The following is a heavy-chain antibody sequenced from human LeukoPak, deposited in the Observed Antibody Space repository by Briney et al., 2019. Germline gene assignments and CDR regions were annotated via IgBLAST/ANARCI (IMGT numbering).Heavy chain of an antibody. CDR2: ISSSSSYI. J-gene: IGHJ4*02. Sequence: GGSLRLSCAASGFTFSSYSMKWVRQAPGKGLEWVSSISSSSSYIYYADSVKGRFTISRDNANNSLYLQMNSLRAEDTAVYYCARSSGLYYGDYDYWVQGTLVTVSS. V-gene: IGHV3-21*01. D-gene: IGHD4-17*01. CDR3: ARSSGLYYGDYDY. CDR1: GFTFSSYS.